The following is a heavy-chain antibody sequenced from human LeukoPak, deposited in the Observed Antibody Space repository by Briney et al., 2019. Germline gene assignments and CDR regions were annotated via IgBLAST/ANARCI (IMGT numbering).Heavy chain of an antibody. Sequence: PSETLSLTCTVSGDSISNSNYYWSWIRQPAGKGLEWIGRRSTSGSTSYNPSLKSRVTISVDTSKNQFSLKLSSVTAADTAVYYCARPAYYDSSGDAFDIWGQGTMVTVSS. D-gene: IGHD3-22*01. CDR3: ARPAYYDSSGDAFDI. J-gene: IGHJ3*02. CDR1: GDSISNSNYY. CDR2: RSTSGST. V-gene: IGHV4-61*02.